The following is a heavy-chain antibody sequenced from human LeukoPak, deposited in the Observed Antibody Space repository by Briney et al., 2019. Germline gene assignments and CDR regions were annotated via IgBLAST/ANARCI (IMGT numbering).Heavy chain of an antibody. Sequence: GASVKVSCKASGYTFTGYYMHWVRQAPGQGLEWVGWINPNSGGTNYAQKFQGRVTMTRDTSISTAYMELSRLRSDDTAVYYCARDSVEMATIGVYYYYYYMDVWGKGTTVTVSS. J-gene: IGHJ6*03. CDR2: INPNSGGT. CDR1: GYTFTGYY. D-gene: IGHD5-24*01. CDR3: ARDSVEMATIGVYYYYYYMDV. V-gene: IGHV1-2*02.